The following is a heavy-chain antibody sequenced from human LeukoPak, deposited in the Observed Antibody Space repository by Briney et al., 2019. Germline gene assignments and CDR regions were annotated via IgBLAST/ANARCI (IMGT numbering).Heavy chain of an antibody. CDR1: GFTFDDYA. D-gene: IGHD3-9*01. V-gene: IGHV3-9*01. J-gene: IGHJ4*02. CDR2: ISWNSGSI. CDR3: AKAWGYDILTGYHDY. Sequence: AGGSLRLSCAASGFTFDDYAMHWVRHAPGKGLEWVSGISWNSGSIGYADSVKGRFTISRDNAKNSLYLQMNSLRAEDTALYYCAKAWGYDILTGYHDYWGQGTLVTVSS.